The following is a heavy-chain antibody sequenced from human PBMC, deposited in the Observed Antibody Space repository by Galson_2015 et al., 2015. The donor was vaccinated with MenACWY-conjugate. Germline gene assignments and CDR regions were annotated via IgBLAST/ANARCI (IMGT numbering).Heavy chain of an antibody. CDR1: GFSFSGSW. V-gene: IGHV3-7*03. J-gene: IGHJ3*02. Sequence: SLRLSCAASGFSFSGSWMSWVRQAPGKGLEWVANIKQDASEKYYVDSVKGRFAIPRDNAKTSLYLQMNSLGAEDTAVYYCARGPRYGAFDIWDQGTMVTVSS. CDR3: ARGPRYGAFDI. D-gene: IGHD4-17*01. CDR2: IKQDASEK.